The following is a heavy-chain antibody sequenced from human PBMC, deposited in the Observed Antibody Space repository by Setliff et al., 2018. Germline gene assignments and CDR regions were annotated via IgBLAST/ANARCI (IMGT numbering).Heavy chain of an antibody. J-gene: IGHJ4*02. Sequence: GGSLRLSCAASGFTVTSNYMSWVRQAPGKGLEWVGRIKSKTDGGTTGYAAPVKGRFTISRDDSKNTLYLQMNSLKTEDTAVYYCTTGYGDYDYWGQGTLVTVSS. D-gene: IGHD4-17*01. CDR2: IKSKTDGGTT. V-gene: IGHV3-15*01. CDR1: GFTVTSNY. CDR3: TTGYGDYDY.